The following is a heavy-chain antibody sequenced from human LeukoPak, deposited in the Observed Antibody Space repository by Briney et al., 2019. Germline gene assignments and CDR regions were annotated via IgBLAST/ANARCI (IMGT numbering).Heavy chain of an antibody. Sequence: GGFLRLSCVASGFTFGAYDIHWVRQAPGKGLDWVASIKYDGTYQYYADSAKGRFTISRDNSKNTLYLQMSSLRVEDTSIYYCTKERNAFDVWGQGTMVTVSS. CDR2: IKYDGTYQ. V-gene: IGHV3-30*02. CDR1: GFTFGAYD. J-gene: IGHJ3*01. CDR3: TKERNAFDV.